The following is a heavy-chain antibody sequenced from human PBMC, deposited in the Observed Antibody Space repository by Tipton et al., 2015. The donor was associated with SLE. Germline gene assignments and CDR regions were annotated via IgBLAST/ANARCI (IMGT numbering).Heavy chain of an antibody. CDR1: GDSICGYY. D-gene: IGHD6-25*01. CDR3: ALAAAVGRIDY. J-gene: IGHJ4*02. Sequence: TLSLTCSVSGDSICGYYWTWIRQPAGKGLEWIGRIYSSGYTNYNPSLKSRVTMSVDASKSQFSLKLSSVTAADTAFYYCALAAAVGRIDYWGQGMAVTVSS. V-gene: IGHV4-4*07. CDR2: IYSSGYT.